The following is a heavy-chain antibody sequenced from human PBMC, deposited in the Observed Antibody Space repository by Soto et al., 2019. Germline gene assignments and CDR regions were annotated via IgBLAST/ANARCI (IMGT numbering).Heavy chain of an antibody. Sequence: SETLSLTCTVSGGSISSYYWSWIRQPPGKGLEWVGYIYYSGNTNYNPSLKSRVTISVDTSKNQFSLKLSSVTAADTAVYYCARGGRVAGTSFWYYYGMDVWGQGTTVTVSS. CDR2: IYYSGNT. V-gene: IGHV4-59*12. J-gene: IGHJ6*02. CDR3: ARGGRVAGTSFWYYYGMDV. D-gene: IGHD6-19*01. CDR1: GGSISSYY.